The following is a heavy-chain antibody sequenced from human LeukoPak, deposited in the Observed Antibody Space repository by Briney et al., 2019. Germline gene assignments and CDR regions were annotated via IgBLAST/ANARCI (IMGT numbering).Heavy chain of an antibody. D-gene: IGHD3-10*01. CDR2: ITSTTTYT. V-gene: IGHV3-21*04. Sequence: GGSLRLSCSASGFIFNTFGMNWVRQAPGKGLEWVSSITSTTTYTYYADSVKGRFTISRDNAKNSLYLEMNSLRAEDTAFYYCAREGRSLWFGELLSTPYFDYWGQGTLVTVSS. CDR3: AREGRSLWFGELLSTPYFDY. CDR1: GFIFNTFG. J-gene: IGHJ4*02.